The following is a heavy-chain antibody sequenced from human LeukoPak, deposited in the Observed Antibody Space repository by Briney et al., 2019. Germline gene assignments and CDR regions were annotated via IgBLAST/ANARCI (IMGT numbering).Heavy chain of an antibody. J-gene: IGHJ6*03. Sequence: SETLSLTCTVSGGSISSYYWSWIRQPPGKGLEWIGYIYYSGSTNYNPSLKSRVTIPVDTSKNQFSLKLSSVTAADTAVYYCARVWSGYYIRYYYYYMDVWGKGTTVTVSS. CDR2: IYYSGST. CDR1: GGSISSYY. CDR3: ARVWSGYYIRYYYYYMDV. V-gene: IGHV4-59*01. D-gene: IGHD3-3*01.